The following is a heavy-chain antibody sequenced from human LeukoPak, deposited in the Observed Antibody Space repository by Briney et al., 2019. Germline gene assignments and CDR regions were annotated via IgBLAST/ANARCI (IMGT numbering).Heavy chain of an antibody. CDR2: INSDGSST. Sequence: PGGSLRLSCAASGFTFSSYWMHWVRQAPGKGLVWVSRINSDGSSTSYADSVKGRFTISRDNAKNTLYLQMNSLRAEDTAVYYCARGRYGSGRLNPYYFDYWGQGTLVTVSS. V-gene: IGHV3-74*01. CDR3: ARGRYGSGRLNPYYFDY. J-gene: IGHJ4*02. CDR1: GFTFSSYW. D-gene: IGHD3-10*01.